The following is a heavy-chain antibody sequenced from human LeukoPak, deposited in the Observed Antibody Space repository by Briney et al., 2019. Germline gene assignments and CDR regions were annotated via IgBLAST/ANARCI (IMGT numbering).Heavy chain of an antibody. J-gene: IGHJ4*02. V-gene: IGHV3-23*01. CDR1: GYTLSIYA. Sequence: GGCLRLSCAASGYTLSIYAKSWVRKAPGKGLEWVSSISGTSGNTYYADSVKGRFAISRDNSKDTLYLQMNSLRAEDTAIYYCAKFRADSSGWPFDYWGQGTLVTVSS. D-gene: IGHD6-19*01. CDR3: AKFRADSSGWPFDY. CDR2: ISGTSGNT.